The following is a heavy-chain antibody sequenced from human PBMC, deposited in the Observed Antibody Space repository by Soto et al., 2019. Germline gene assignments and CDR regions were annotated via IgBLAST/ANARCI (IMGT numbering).Heavy chain of an antibody. CDR3: AYSSGWYRHDV. J-gene: IGHJ3*01. CDR1: GDSISSPKW. V-gene: IGHV4-4*02. D-gene: IGHD6-19*01. Sequence: QVQLQESGPGLVKPSGTLSLTCAVSGDSISSPKWWTWLRQPPGKGLEWIGALLHSGTTNYNPSLKSRVTLSEDTPQSQVSLKLTSVTAADTAIYYCAYSSGWYRHDVWGQGTSVTVSS. CDR2: LLHSGTT.